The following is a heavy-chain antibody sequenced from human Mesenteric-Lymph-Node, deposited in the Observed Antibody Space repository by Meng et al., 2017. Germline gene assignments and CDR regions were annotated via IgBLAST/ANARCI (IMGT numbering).Heavy chain of an antibody. CDR3: AREDSSGYSYYFDY. CDR2: IIPILGIA. CDR1: GSTFSSYT. Sequence: QVQVVKSGAEVKKPGSSVKVSGKASGSTFSSYTISWVRQASGQGLEWMGRIIPILGIANYAQKFQGRVTITADKSTSTAYMELSSLRSEDTAVYYCAREDSSGYSYYFDYWGQGTLVTVSS. J-gene: IGHJ4*02. V-gene: IGHV1-69*08. D-gene: IGHD3-22*01.